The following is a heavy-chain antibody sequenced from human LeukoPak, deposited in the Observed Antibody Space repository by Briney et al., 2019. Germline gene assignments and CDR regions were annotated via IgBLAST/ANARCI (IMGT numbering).Heavy chain of an antibody. CDR1: GFTFDDYA. CDR2: ISWNSGSI. CDR3: ARENDYGDYLDY. Sequence: ARSLRLSCAASGFTFDDYAMHWVRQAPGKGLEWVSGISWNSGSIGYADSVKGRFTISRDNAKNSRYLQMNSLRAEDMALYYCARENDYGDYLDYWGQGTLVTVSS. D-gene: IGHD4-17*01. J-gene: IGHJ4*02. V-gene: IGHV3-9*03.